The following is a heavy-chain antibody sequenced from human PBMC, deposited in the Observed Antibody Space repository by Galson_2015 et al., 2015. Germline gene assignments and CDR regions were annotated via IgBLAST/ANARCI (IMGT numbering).Heavy chain of an antibody. CDR2: ISSSDTYI. CDR3: ARDHMTSNWYHWFDP. J-gene: IGHJ5*02. Sequence: SLRLSCAASGFTFSSYNMNWVRQAPGKGLEWVSSISSSDTYIYYADSVKGRFTISRDNAKNSLYLQMNSLRAEDTAIYYCARDHMTSNWYHWFDPWGQGTLVTVSS. D-gene: IGHD6-13*01. V-gene: IGHV3-21*01. CDR1: GFTFSSYN.